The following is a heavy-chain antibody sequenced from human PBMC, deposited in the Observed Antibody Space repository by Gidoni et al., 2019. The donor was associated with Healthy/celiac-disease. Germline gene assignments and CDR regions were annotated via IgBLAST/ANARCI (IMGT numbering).Heavy chain of an antibody. J-gene: IGHJ4*02. V-gene: IGHV3-74*01. CDR2: INSDGSST. CDR3: AGWFGSRTEPPLDY. Sequence: EVQLVESGGGLVQPGGSLRLSCAASGFTFSSYWMHGVRQAQGKGLVWVSRINSDGSSTSYADSVKGRFTISRDNAKNTLYLQMNRLRAEDTAVYYCAGWFGSRTEPPLDYWGQGTLVTVSS. CDR1: GFTFSSYW. D-gene: IGHD3-10*01.